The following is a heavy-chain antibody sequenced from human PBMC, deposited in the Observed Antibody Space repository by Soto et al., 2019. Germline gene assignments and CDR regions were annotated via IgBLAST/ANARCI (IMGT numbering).Heavy chain of an antibody. CDR1: GYTFTSYA. CDR3: ARHIGIAVAGIRN. J-gene: IGHJ4*02. Sequence: ASVTVSCKSSGYTFTSYAISCVRQAPGQGLEWMGWISAYNGNTNYAQKLQGRVTMTTDTSTSTAYMELRSLRSDDTAVYYCARHIGIAVAGIRNWGQGTLVTVSS. V-gene: IGHV1-18*01. D-gene: IGHD6-19*01. CDR2: ISAYNGNT.